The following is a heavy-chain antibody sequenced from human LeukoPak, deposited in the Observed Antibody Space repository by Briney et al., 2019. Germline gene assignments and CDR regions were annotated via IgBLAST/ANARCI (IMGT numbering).Heavy chain of an antibody. V-gene: IGHV3-66*01. J-gene: IGHJ4*02. CDR1: GFTVSSNY. CDR2: IYSDGRT. Sequence: GGSLRLSCAASGFTVSSNYMSWVRQVPGKGLEWVSVIYSDGRTFYAYSVKGRFTNSRDNSKNTLHLQMNSLRAEDTAVYYCATIVPDVVATLTFDHWGQGTLVTVSS. D-gene: IGHD3-9*01. CDR3: ATIVPDVVATLTFDH.